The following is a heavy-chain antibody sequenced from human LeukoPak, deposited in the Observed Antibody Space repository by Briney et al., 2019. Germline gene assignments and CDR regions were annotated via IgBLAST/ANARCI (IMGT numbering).Heavy chain of an antibody. J-gene: IGHJ3*02. D-gene: IGHD1-1*01. CDR2: IIPILGIA. Sequence: SVKVSCKASGGTFSSYAISWVRQAPGQGLEWMGRIIPILGIANYAQKFQGRVTITADKSTSTAYMELSSLRSEDTAVYYCARYWNDGVDALDIWGQGTMVTVSS. CDR3: ARYWNDGVDALDI. CDR1: GGTFSSYA. V-gene: IGHV1-69*04.